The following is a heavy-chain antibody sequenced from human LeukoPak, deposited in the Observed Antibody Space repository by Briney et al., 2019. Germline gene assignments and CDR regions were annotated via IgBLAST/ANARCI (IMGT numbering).Heavy chain of an antibody. V-gene: IGHV3-53*01. CDR2: IYSGGST. D-gene: IGHD3-10*01. Sequence: PGGSLRLSCAASGFTISRNYMNWVRQAPGKGLEGVAVIYSGGSTYYADSVKGRFTISRDNSKNTLYLQMNSLRAEDTAVYYCARDMGLVRGVFDYWGQGSLVTVSS. CDR1: GFTISRNY. J-gene: IGHJ4*02. CDR3: ARDMGLVRGVFDY.